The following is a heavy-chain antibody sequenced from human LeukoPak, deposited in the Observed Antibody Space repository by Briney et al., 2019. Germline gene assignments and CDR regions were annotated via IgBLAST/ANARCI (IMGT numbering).Heavy chain of an antibody. J-gene: IGHJ4*02. CDR3: AKGGYSGSYSGLDY. CDR2: ISGSGGST. Sequence: GGSLRLSCAASKFTFSKYGMHWVRQVPGKGLEWVSAISGSGGSTYYADSVKGRFTISRDNSKNTLYLQMNSLRAEDTAVYYCAKGGYSGSYSGLDYWGQGILVTVSS. CDR1: KFTFSKYG. D-gene: IGHD1-26*01. V-gene: IGHV3-23*01.